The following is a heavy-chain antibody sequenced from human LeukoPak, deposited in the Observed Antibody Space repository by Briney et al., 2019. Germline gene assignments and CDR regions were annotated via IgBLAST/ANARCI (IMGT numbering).Heavy chain of an antibody. CDR1: GFTFSTYA. CDR2: ISGDGGRT. Sequence: GGSLRLSCAASGFTFSTYAMSWVRQAPGKGLQWVSTISGDGGRTSYADSVKDRFTISRDNSKSSLYLHMNSLRAEDTALYYCAKGVDPTVTILSTWYFDLWGRGTLVTVSS. V-gene: IGHV3-23*01. D-gene: IGHD4-17*01. CDR3: AKGVDPTVTILSTWYFDL. J-gene: IGHJ2*01.